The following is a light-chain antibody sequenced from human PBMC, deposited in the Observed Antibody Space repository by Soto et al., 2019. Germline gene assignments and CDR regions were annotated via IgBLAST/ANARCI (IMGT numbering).Light chain of an antibody. CDR2: GAS. CDR1: QSVSSN. J-gene: IGKJ1*01. CDR3: QQYNNWPRT. Sequence: EIVTTQSPATLSESPGERATLSCRASQSVSSNLAWYQQKPGQAPRLLIYGASTRATGIPARFSGSGSGTEFTLTISSLQSEDFTVYYCQQYNNWPRTFGQGTKVDIK. V-gene: IGKV3-15*01.